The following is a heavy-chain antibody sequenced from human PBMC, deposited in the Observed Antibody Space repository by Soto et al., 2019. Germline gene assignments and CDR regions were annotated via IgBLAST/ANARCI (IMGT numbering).Heavy chain of an antibody. V-gene: IGHV2-5*02. CDR2: IYWDDDK. J-gene: IGHJ4*02. CDR1: SLSTSGVG. D-gene: IGHD1-26*01. CDR3: AHIGWELLGKTFDY. Sequence: SLSTSGVGVGWIRQPPGKALEWLALIYWDDDKRYSPSLKSRLTITKDTSKNQVVLTMTNMDPVDTATYYCAHIGWELLGKTFDYWGQGTLVTVSS.